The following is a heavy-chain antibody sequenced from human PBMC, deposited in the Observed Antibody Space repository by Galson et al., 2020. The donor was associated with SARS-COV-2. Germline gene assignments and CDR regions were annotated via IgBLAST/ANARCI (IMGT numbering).Heavy chain of an antibody. CDR2: LWYDGSNK. CDR1: AFTFSSYG. V-gene: IGHV3-33*01. D-gene: IGHD1-26*01. J-gene: IGHJ6*02. CDR3: ARVLDSWSYWWSYGMDV. Sequence: TGGSLRLSCAASAFTFSSYGMHWVRQAPGKGLEWVAVLWYDGSNKYYADSVKGRFTISRDNSKNTLYLQMNSLRAEDTAVYYCARVLDSWSYWWSYGMDVWGQGTTVTVSS.